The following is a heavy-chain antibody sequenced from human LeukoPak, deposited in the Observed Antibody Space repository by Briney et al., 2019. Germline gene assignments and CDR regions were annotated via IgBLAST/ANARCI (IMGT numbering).Heavy chain of an antibody. CDR1: GLTFSDYY. V-gene: IGHV3-11*04. CDR2: ISSSGSTI. J-gene: IGHJ3*02. Sequence: GGSLRLSCAVSGLTFSDYYMSWIRQAPGKGLEWVSYISSSGSTIYYADSVKGRFTISRDSSKNTLYLQMNSLRAEDTAVYYCAKDRGYHYDSSGYYRMDAFDIWGQGTMVTVSS. CDR3: AKDRGYHYDSSGYYRMDAFDI. D-gene: IGHD3-22*01.